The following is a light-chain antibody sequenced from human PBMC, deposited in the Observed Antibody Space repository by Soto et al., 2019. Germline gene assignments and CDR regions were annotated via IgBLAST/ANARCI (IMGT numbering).Light chain of an antibody. J-gene: IGLJ1*01. CDR2: DVS. V-gene: IGLV2-14*03. Sequence: SLLAQPPSVSGSPGQSIAISCPGTSSDVGSYNSVSWYQQYPGKAPTLMIHDVSDRPSGVSNRFSGSKSGNTASLTISGLQAEDEADYYCSSFTSSSSYVFGSGTKVTVL. CDR1: SSDVGSYNS. CDR3: SSFTSSSSYV.